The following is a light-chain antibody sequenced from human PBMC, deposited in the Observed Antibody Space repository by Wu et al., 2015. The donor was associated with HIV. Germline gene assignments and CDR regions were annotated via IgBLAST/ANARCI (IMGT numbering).Light chain of an antibody. CDR1: QSVRNNY. J-gene: IGKJ1*01. Sequence: ENVLTQSPGTLSLSPGERATLSCKASQSVRNNYFAWFQQRPGQAPRLLIYGASNRATGTPDRFSGSGSGTDFTLTITRLEPQDFAVYYCQQYDTSPPWTFGQGTKVEIK. CDR3: QQYDTSPPWT. V-gene: IGKV3-20*01. CDR2: GAS.